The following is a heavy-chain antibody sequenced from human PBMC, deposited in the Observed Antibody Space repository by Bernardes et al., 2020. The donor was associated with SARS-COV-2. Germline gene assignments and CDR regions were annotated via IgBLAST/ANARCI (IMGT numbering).Heavy chain of an antibody. CDR1: GGSFSGYY. CDR2: INHSGST. Sequence: SETLSLTCAVYGGSFSGYYWSWIRQPPGKGLEWIGEINHSGSTNYNPSLKSRVTISVDTSKNQFSLKLSSVTAADTAVYYCARGRGEVVVGVLNYYYYYGMDVWGQGTTVTVSS. V-gene: IGHV4-34*01. CDR3: ARGRGEVVVGVLNYYYYYGMDV. D-gene: IGHD2-15*01. J-gene: IGHJ6*02.